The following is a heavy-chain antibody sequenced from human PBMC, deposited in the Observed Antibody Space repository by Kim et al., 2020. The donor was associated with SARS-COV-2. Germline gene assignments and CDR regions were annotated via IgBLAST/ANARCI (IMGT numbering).Heavy chain of an antibody. CDR2: ISWDGGST. V-gene: IGHV3-43*01. CDR3: AKGGAPWVYYYGMDV. D-gene: IGHD6-25*01. Sequence: GGSLRLSCAASGFTFDDYTMHWVRQAPGKGLEWVSLISWDGGSTYYADSVKGRFTISRDNSKNSLYLQMNSLRTEDTALYYCAKGGAPWVYYYGMDVWGQGTTVTVSS. CDR1: GFTFDDYT. J-gene: IGHJ6*02.